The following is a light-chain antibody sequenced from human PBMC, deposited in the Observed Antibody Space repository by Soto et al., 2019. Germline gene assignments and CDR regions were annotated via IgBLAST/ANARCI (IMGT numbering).Light chain of an antibody. CDR2: ATS. CDR3: QQYGSPPT. J-gene: IGKJ4*01. CDR1: QSISRSD. V-gene: IGKV3-20*01. Sequence: IVLTQSPGTVSLSPGESATLSCRASQSISRSDLAWYQHRPGQSPRLLIYATSSRATSIPDRFTGGGARTGFPLTISRLAPEDSAVYYCQQYGSPPTFGGGTKVDIK.